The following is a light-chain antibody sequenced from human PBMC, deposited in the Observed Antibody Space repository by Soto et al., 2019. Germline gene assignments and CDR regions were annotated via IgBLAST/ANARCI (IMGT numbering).Light chain of an antibody. CDR3: RSYVCRFVV. CDR1: SSDVGGYNY. CDR2: DVS. V-gene: IGLV2-11*01. J-gene: IGLJ2*01. Sequence: QSVLTQPRSVSWSPGQSVTISCTGTSSDVGGYNYVSRYQQHPGKAPKLMIYDVSTRPSGVPDRFSGSKSGNTASLTISGLQAEDEADYYCRSYVCRFVVLGGGTKITVL.